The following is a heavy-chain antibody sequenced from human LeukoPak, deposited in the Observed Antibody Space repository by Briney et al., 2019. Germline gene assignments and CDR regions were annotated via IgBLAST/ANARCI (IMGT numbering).Heavy chain of an antibody. V-gene: IGHV3-23*01. CDR1: GFTFSSYA. CDR3: ARDLCGGDCYSFDY. CDR2: ISGSGGST. D-gene: IGHD2-21*02. J-gene: IGHJ4*02. Sequence: GGSLRLSCAASGFTFSSYAMSWVRQAPGKGLEWVSGISGSGGSTYYADSVKGRFTISRDNSKNTLFLQMNSLRAEDTAVYYCARDLCGGDCYSFDYWGQGTLVTVSS.